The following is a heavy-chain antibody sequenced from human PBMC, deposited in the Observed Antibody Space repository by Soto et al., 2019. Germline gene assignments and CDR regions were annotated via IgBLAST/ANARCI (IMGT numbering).Heavy chain of an antibody. D-gene: IGHD4-17*01. V-gene: IGHV4-34*01. J-gene: IGHJ5*02. Sequence: SETLSLTCAVYGGSFSGYYWSWIRQPPWKGLERIGEINHSGSTNYNPPLKGRVTISVDTPKNQFSLKLSSVTAADTAVYYCARQNLISYGDYVAFDPWGQGTLVTVSS. CDR3: ARQNLISYGDYVAFDP. CDR1: GGSFSGYY. CDR2: INHSGST.